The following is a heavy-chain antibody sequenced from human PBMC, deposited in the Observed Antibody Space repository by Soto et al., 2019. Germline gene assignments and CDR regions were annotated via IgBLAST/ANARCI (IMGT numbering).Heavy chain of an antibody. Sequence: QVQLVQSGAEVKKPGASVKVSCKASGYTFTNYGISWVRQAPGQGLEWMGWISAYNGNTNYAQKLQGRVTMTTDTSTGTAYRERRSLRSDDSAVYYCARDSPPVDYWGQGTLVTVSS. J-gene: IGHJ4*02. CDR3: ARDSPPVDY. CDR2: ISAYNGNT. CDR1: GYTFTNYG. V-gene: IGHV1-18*01.